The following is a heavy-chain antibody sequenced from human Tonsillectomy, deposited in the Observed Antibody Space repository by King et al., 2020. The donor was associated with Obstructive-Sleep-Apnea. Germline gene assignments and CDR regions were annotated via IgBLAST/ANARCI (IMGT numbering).Heavy chain of an antibody. J-gene: IGHJ4*02. CDR2: IRYDGSKK. Sequence: QLVQSGGGVVQPGGSLRLSCVASEFTFSNYGMHWVRQAPGKGLEWVAFIRYDGSKKDYADSVKGRFTISRDNSKNMVYLQMNSLTAEDTAVYYCAGEGDSGYAFDYWGQGILVTVSS. D-gene: IGHD5-12*01. CDR3: AGEGDSGYAFDY. V-gene: IGHV3-30*02. CDR1: EFTFSNYG.